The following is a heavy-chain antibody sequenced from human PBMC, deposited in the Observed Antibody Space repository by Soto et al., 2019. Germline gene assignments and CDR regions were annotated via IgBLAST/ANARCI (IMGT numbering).Heavy chain of an antibody. Sequence: GGSLRLSCAASGFSFSSYWMHWVRQAPGKGLVWVSRINSDGSSTSYADSVKGRFTISRDNAKNTLYLQMNSLRAEDTAVYYCARGLDSSGYYAYWGQGTLVTVSS. CDR1: GFSFSSYW. CDR2: INSDGSST. J-gene: IGHJ4*02. D-gene: IGHD3-22*01. V-gene: IGHV3-74*01. CDR3: ARGLDSSGYYAY.